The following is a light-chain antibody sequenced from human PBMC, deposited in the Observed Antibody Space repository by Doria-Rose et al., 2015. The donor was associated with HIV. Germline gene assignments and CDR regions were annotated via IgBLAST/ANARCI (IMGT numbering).Light chain of an antibody. J-gene: IGKJ1*01. CDR1: QSFSSTY. Sequence: TQSPGTLSLSPGEGATLSCRASQSFSSTYLAWYQQKPGQAPSLLIYDGSTRATGIPDRFSASGSGTDSPLTINRLEPEDFALYYCHQYGTSWTFGQGTKVEI. V-gene: IGKV3-20*01. CDR2: DGS. CDR3: HQYGTSWT.